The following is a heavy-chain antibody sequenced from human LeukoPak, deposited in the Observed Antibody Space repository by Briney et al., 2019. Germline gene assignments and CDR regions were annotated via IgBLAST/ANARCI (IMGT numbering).Heavy chain of an antibody. V-gene: IGHV4-34*01. Sequence: SETLSLTCAVYGGSFSGYYWSWIRQPPGEGLEWIGEINHSGSTNYNPSLRSRVTISVDTSKNQFSLKLSSVTAADTAVYYCARGTEQWLVRSNWFDPWGQGTLVTVSS. CDR3: ARGTEQWLVRSNWFDP. CDR2: INHSGST. CDR1: GGSFSGYY. D-gene: IGHD6-19*01. J-gene: IGHJ5*02.